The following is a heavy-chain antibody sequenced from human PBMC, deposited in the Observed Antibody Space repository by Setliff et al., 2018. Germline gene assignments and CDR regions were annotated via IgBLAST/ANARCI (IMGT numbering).Heavy chain of an antibody. V-gene: IGHV1-69*05. CDR1: GYSFTNYA. J-gene: IGHJ4*02. D-gene: IGHD5-18*01. CDR2: IIPIFGTA. Sequence: GASVKVSCKTSGYSFTNYAISWVRQAPGQGLEWMGGIIPIFGTANYAQKFQGRVTITTDESTSTAYMELSSLRSEDTAVYYCASVRSYEPLWGQGTLVTVSS. CDR3: ASVRSYEPL.